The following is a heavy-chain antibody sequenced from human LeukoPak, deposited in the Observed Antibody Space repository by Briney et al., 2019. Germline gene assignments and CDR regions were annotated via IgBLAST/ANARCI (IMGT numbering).Heavy chain of an antibody. V-gene: IGHV3-13*01. CDR1: GFTFSSYD. CDR2: IGTAGDT. CDR3: ARVRRGYYYYGMDV. J-gene: IGHJ6*02. Sequence: PGGSLRLSCAASGFTFSSYDMHWVRQATGKGLEWVSAIGTAGDTYYPGSVKGRFTISRENAKNSLYLQMNSLRAADTAVYYCARVRRGYYYYGMDVWGQGTTVTVSS.